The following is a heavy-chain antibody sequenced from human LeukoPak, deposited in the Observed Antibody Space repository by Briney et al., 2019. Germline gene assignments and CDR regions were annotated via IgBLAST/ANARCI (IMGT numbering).Heavy chain of an antibody. CDR1: GFTFSSYS. D-gene: IGHD5-12*01. J-gene: IGHJ4*02. CDR3: ASEAWLRLDY. Sequence: GGSLRLSCAASGFTFSSYSMNWVRQAPGKGLEWVSSISSSSSYIYYADSVKGRFTISRDNAKNSLYLQMNSLRAEDTAVYYCASEAWLRLDYWGQGTLVTVSS. CDR2: ISSSSSYI. V-gene: IGHV3-21*01.